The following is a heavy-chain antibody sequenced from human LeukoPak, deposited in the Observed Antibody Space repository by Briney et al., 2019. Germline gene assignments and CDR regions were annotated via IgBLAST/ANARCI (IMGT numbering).Heavy chain of an antibody. CDR2: ISAYNGNT. CDR3: AREKITSMAARRNWFDP. D-gene: IGHD6-6*01. V-gene: IGHV1-18*01. J-gene: IGHJ5*02. CDR1: GYTFTSYG. Sequence: GASVKVSCKASGYTFTSYGISWVRQAPGQGLEWMGWISAYNGNTNYAQKLQGRVTITTDESTSTAYMELSSLRSEDTAVYYCAREKITSMAARRNWFDPWGQGTLVTVSS.